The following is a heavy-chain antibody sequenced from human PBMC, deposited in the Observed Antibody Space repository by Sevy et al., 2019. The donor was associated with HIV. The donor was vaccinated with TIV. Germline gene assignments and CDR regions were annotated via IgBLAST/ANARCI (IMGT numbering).Heavy chain of an antibody. CDR1: GYSISSGYY. D-gene: IGHD3-16*02. CDR2: FYLGGST. J-gene: IGHJ4*02. CDR3: VRLVIAVVYYFDY. V-gene: IGHV4-38-2*02. Sequence: SETLSLTCTVSGYSISSGYYWGWIRQSPGKGLEWIGSFYLGGSTYYNPSLKSRVTISPDSSKNQFSLKLNSVTAADTAVYFCVRLVIAVVYYFDYWGQGTLVTVSS.